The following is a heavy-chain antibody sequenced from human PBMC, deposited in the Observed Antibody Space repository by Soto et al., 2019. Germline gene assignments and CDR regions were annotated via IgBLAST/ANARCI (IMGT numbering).Heavy chain of an antibody. V-gene: IGHV4-59*01. CDR2: IYYSGST. D-gene: IGHD1-7*01. Sequence: SETLSLTCTVSGGSISSYYWSWIRQPPGKGLEWIGYIYYSGSTNYNPSLKSRVTISVDTSKNQFSLKLSSVTAADTAVYYCARDKFGTGTSDYWGQGTLVTVSS. CDR3: ARDKFGTGTSDY. CDR1: GGSISSYY. J-gene: IGHJ4*02.